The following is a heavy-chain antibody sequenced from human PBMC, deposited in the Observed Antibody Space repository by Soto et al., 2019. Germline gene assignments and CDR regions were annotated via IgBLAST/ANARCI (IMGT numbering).Heavy chain of an antibody. J-gene: IGHJ5*02. CDR2: IYYSGST. D-gene: IGHD3-16*01. CDR1: GGSISSYY. CDR3: ARGARTNWFDP. V-gene: IGHV4-59*01. Sequence: SETLSLTCTVSGGSISSYYWSWIRQPPGKGLEWIGYIYYSGSTNYNPSLKSRVTISVDTSKNQFSLKPSSVTAADTAVYYCARGARTNWFDPWGQGTLVTVSS.